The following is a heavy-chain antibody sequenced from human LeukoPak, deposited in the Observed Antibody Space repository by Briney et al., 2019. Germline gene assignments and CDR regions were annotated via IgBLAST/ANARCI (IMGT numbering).Heavy chain of an antibody. CDR1: GYTFTGYY. J-gene: IGHJ4*02. Sequence: ASVKASCKASGYTFTGYYIRWGRQAPGQGLEWMGWINPNSGDINYAQKFQGRFTMTRDTSISTAYMELSSLRSDDTAVYYCARVGASDYWGQGTLVTVSS. CDR3: ARVGASDY. V-gene: IGHV1-2*02. CDR2: INPNSGDI.